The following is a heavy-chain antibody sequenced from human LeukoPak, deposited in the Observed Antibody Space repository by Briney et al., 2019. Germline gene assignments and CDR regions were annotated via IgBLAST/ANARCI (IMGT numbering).Heavy chain of an antibody. CDR1: GFTFSSYA. CDR2: ISSSSSYI. V-gene: IGHV3-21*01. D-gene: IGHD3-22*01. CDR3: ARGYYDSSGYLNYFDY. Sequence: AGGSLRLSCAASGFTFSSYAMSWVRQAPGKGLEWVSSISSSSSYIYYADSVKGRFTISRDNAKNSLYLQMNSLRAEDTAVYYCARGYYDSSGYLNYFDYWGQGTLVTVSS. J-gene: IGHJ4*02.